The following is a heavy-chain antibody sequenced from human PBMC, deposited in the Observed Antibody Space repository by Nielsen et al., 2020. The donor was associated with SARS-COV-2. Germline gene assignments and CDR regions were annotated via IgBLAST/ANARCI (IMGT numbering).Heavy chain of an antibody. CDR3: ARDALIMPTTMRF. J-gene: IGHJ4*02. D-gene: IGHD3-22*01. CDR2: FSAYNGNT. Sequence: ASVKVSCKASGYTFTTYGFSWVRQAPGPGLEWMGWFSAYNGNTKYAQKLEGRVTLTTDTSTTTGYMELRTLRSDDTAVYYCARDALIMPTTMRFWGQGTPVTVSS. CDR1: GYTFTTYG. V-gene: IGHV1-18*01.